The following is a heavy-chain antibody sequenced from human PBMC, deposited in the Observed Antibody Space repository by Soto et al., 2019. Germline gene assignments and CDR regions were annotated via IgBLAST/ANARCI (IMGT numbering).Heavy chain of an antibody. CDR3: ARYRTMVRGACYFDY. CDR2: IIPILGIA. V-gene: IGHV1-69*02. CDR1: GGTFSSYT. Sequence: QVQLVQSGAEVKKPGSSVKVSCKASGGTFSSYTISWVRQAPGQGLEWMGRIIPILGIANYAQKFQGRVTITADKSTSTAYMELSSLRSEDTAVYYCARYRTMVRGACYFDYWGQGTLVTVSS. D-gene: IGHD3-10*01. J-gene: IGHJ4*02.